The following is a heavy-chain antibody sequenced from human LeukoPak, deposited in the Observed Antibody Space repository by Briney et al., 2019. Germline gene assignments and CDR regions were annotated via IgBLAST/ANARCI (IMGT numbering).Heavy chain of an antibody. D-gene: IGHD3-10*01. CDR3: AIDTNNYYGSGSFDY. Sequence: GESLKISCKGSGYSFTSYWIAWVRQMPGKGLEWMGIIYPGDSVTRYSPSFQGRVTISADKSISTAYLQWSTLKASDTAMYYCAIDTNNYYGSGSFDYWGQGTLVTVSS. CDR2: IYPGDSVT. CDR1: GYSFTSYW. J-gene: IGHJ4*02. V-gene: IGHV5-51*01.